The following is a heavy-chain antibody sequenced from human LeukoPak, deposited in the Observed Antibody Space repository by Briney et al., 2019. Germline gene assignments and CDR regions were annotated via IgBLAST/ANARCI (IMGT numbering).Heavy chain of an antibody. V-gene: IGHV5-51*01. CDR1: GYSFTSYW. CDR2: IYPCDSDT. CDR3: ARLTRVATIPRWGDY. Sequence: GESLKISCKGSGYSFTSYWIGWVRQMPGKGLEWMGIIYPCDSDTRYSPSFQGQVTISADKSISTAYLQWSSLKASDTVMYYCARLTRVATIPRWGDYWGQGTLVTVSS. D-gene: IGHD5-12*01. J-gene: IGHJ4*02.